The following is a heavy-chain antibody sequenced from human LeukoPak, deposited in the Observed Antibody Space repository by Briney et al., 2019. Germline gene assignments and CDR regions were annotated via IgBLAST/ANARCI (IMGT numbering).Heavy chain of an antibody. V-gene: IGHV4-30-4*01. CDR2: IYYSGST. CDR1: GASISSGDYY. D-gene: IGHD3-10*01. Sequence: SETLSLTCTVSGASISSGDYYWSWIRQPPGKGLEWIGYIYYSGSTSYNPSLESRVSISVDTSRNQLSLRLTSVTAADTAVYYCARLTLVWGVIEYWGQGTLVTVSS. J-gene: IGHJ4*02. CDR3: ARLTLVWGVIEY.